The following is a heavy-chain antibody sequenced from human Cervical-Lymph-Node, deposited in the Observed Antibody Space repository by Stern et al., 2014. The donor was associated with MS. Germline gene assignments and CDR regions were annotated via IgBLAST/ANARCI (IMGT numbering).Heavy chain of an antibody. V-gene: IGHV5-51*01. Sequence: VQLVQSGAELIRPGESLKISCKGSGFKFSIYWLAWVRQMPGKGLEWMGIIYPGDSEPRYSRSFQGQVTMSADKSTSTAYLQWSSLNASDTAMYFCARQTTAWASDVWGQGTLVTVSS. D-gene: IGHD1-14*01. CDR3: ARQTTAWASDV. J-gene: IGHJ4*02. CDR2: IYPGDSEP. CDR1: GFKFSIYW.